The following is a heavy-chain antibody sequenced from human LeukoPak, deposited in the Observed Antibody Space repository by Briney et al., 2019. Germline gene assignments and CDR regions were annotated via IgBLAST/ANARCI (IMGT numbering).Heavy chain of an antibody. CDR3: ARDRRIAAGTTTIPQY. V-gene: IGHV1-46*01. Sequence: ASVKVSCKASGYTFTSYYMHWVQQAPGQGLEWMGIINPSGGSTSYAQKFQGRVTMTRDTSTSTVYMELSSLRSEDTAVYYCARDRRIAAGTTTIPQYWGQGTLVTVSS. D-gene: IGHD6-13*01. CDR1: GYTFTSYY. CDR2: INPSGGST. J-gene: IGHJ4*02.